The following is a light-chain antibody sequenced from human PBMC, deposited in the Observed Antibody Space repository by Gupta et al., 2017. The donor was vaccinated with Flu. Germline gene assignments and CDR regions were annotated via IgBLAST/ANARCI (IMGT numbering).Light chain of an antibody. CDR2: AAS. CDR1: QGISSY. V-gene: IGKV1-8*01. CDR3: QQEDSCPRN. J-gene: IGKJ2*01. Sequence: AIRMTQSPSSFSASTGDRVAITCRASQGISSYLAWYQQEPGKAPKLLIYAASTVQSGVPSRFSGSGTGTALTLSSSRRQSEAFATYYSQQEDSCPRNFGHGTKVEIK.